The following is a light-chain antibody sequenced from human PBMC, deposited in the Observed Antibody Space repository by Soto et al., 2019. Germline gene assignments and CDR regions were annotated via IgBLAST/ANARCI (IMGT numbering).Light chain of an antibody. Sequence: QSALTQPASVSGSPGQSITISCTGTSSDVGGYNYVSWYQQHPGKAPKLMIYEVSNRPSGVSNRFSGSKSGNTASLTISGLQAEDEANYFCISYTDFSGPYVFGTGTKVTVL. CDR2: EVS. J-gene: IGLJ1*01. V-gene: IGLV2-14*01. CDR1: SSDVGGYNY. CDR3: ISYTDFSGPYV.